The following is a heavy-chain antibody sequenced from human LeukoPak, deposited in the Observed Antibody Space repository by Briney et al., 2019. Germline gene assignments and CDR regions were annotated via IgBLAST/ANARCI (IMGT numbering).Heavy chain of an antibody. V-gene: IGHV1-24*01. J-gene: IGHJ3*02. D-gene: IGHD1-26*01. Sequence: ASVKVSCKVSGYTLTELSMHWVRQAPGKGLEWMGGFDPEDGETIYAQKFQGRVTMTEDTSTDTAYMELSSLRSEDTAVYYCATDIRGSYGSYAFDIWGQGTMVTVSS. CDR3: ATDIRGSYGSYAFDI. CDR1: GYTLTELS. CDR2: FDPEDGET.